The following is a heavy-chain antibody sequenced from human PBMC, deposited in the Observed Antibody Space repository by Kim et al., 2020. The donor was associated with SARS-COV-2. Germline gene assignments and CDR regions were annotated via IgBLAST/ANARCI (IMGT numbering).Heavy chain of an antibody. Sequence: SETMSLTCTVSGGSISSSSYYWGWIRQPPGKGLEWIGSIYYSGSTYYNPSLKSRVTISVDTSKNQFSLKLSSVTAADTAVYYCASEPVTYYYDSSGNFDYWGQGTLVTVSS. D-gene: IGHD3-22*01. V-gene: IGHV4-39*01. J-gene: IGHJ4*02. CDR1: GGSISSSSYY. CDR3: ASEPVTYYYDSSGNFDY. CDR2: IYYSGST.